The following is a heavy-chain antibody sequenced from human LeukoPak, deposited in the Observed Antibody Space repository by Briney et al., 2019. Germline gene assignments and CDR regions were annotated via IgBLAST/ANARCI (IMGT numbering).Heavy chain of an antibody. CDR1: GNYW. Sequence: GGSLRLSCAASGNYWMHWVRQVPGKGLVWVSHINSDGSWTSYADSVRGRFTISRDNSMNTLYLQMNTLRAEDTAVYYCAKAPRSSGASENNWFDPWGQGTLVTVSS. D-gene: IGHD1-26*01. J-gene: IGHJ5*02. CDR3: AKAPRSSGASENNWFDP. CDR2: INSDGSWT. V-gene: IGHV3-74*01.